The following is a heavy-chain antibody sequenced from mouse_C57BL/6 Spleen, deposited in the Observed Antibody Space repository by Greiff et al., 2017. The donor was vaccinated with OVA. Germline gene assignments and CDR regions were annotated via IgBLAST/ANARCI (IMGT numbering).Heavy chain of an antibody. CDR3: ARSERGSSHWYFDV. CDR2: IHPNSGST. J-gene: IGHJ1*03. D-gene: IGHD1-1*01. Sequence: QVQLQQPGAELVKPGASVKLSCKASGYTFTSYWMHWVKQRPGQGLEWIGMIHPNSGSTNYNEKFKSKATLTVDKSSSTAYMQLSSLTSEDSAVYYCARSERGSSHWYFDVWGTGTTVTVSS. CDR1: GYTFTSYW. V-gene: IGHV1-64*01.